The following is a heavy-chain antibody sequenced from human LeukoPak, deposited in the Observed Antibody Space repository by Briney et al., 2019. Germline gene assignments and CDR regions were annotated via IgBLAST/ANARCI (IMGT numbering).Heavy chain of an antibody. V-gene: IGHV3-11*05. CDR1: GFTFSDYY. Sequence: GGSLRLSCAASGFTFSDYYMGWIRQAPGKGLEWISYISSTSSYTNYPDSLQGRFTISRDNARNSLYLQMDSLRAEDTAVYYCTREGRYRHCSGGICAAYFDYWGQGALVTVSS. D-gene: IGHD2-15*01. CDR3: TREGRYRHCSGGICAAYFDY. J-gene: IGHJ4*01. CDR2: ISSTSSYT.